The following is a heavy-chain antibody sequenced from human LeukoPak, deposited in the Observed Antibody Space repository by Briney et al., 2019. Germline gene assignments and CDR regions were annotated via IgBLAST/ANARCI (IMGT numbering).Heavy chain of an antibody. CDR1: GFTFSNAW. CDR3: TTIRGSGSYQAFDI. Sequence: GGSLRLSCAASGFTFSNAWMSWVRQAPGKGLEWVGRIKSKTDGGTTDYAAPVKGRFTISRDDSKNTLYLQMNSLKTEDTAVYYCTTIRGSGSYQAFDIWGQGTMVTVSA. J-gene: IGHJ3*02. CDR2: IKSKTDGGTT. V-gene: IGHV3-15*01. D-gene: IGHD3-10*01.